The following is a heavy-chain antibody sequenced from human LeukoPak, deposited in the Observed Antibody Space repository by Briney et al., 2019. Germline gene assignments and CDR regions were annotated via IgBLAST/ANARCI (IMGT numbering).Heavy chain of an antibody. CDR1: GVTFSSNY. D-gene: IGHD6-13*01. Sequence: GGSLRLSCAASGVTFSSNYMSWGRQAPGKGLGRGSGISWNSGSIAYADSVKGRFTISRDNAKNSLYLQMNSLRAEDTALYYCAKDISPTGIAAFDYWGQGTLVTVSS. V-gene: IGHV3-9*01. CDR2: ISWNSGSI. CDR3: AKDISPTGIAAFDY. J-gene: IGHJ4*02.